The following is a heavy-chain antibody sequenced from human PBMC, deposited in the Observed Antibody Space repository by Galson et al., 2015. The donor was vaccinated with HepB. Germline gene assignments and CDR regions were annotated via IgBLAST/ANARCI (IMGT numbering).Heavy chain of an antibody. J-gene: IGHJ3*02. CDR1: GFTFSSYS. V-gene: IGHV3-21*01. D-gene: IGHD1-26*01. CDR3: ARERHSSLGELPPLDAFDI. CDR2: ISSSSSYI. Sequence: SLRLSCAASGFTFSSYSMNWVRQAPGKGLEWVSSISSSSSYIYYADSVKGRFTISRDNAKSSLYLQMNSLRAEDTAVYYCARERHSSLGELPPLDAFDIWGQGTMVTVSS.